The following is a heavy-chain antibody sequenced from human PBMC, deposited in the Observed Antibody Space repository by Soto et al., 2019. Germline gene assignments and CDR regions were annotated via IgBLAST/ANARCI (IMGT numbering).Heavy chain of an antibody. CDR3: VRRVSGNSDD. CDR2: ISSNGGTT. J-gene: IGHJ4*02. V-gene: IGHV3-64*01. D-gene: IGHD3-10*01. CDR1: GFTFSSYD. Sequence: EVQLAESGGGMVQPGGSLRLSCVASGFTFSSYDMHWVRQAPGKGLEYVSSISSNGGTTYYGNSVKGRFTISRDNSKNTLYLQMGSLRAEDIAVYYCVRRVSGNSDDWGQGTLVTVSS.